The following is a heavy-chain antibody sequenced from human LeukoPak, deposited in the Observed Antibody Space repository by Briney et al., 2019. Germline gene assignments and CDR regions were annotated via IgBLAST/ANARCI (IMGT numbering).Heavy chain of an antibody. CDR2: FSAYNGNT. CDR3: ARGVGGSSWYFDY. CDR1: GYTFSNYG. J-gene: IGHJ4*02. V-gene: IGHV1-18*01. Sequence: ASVKVSFKASGYTFSNYGINWVRQAPGQGLEWMGWFSAYNGNTNYAANLQGRVTMTTDTSASTAYMELTSLRSEDTAVYYCARGVGGSSWYFDYWGQGSLVIVSS. D-gene: IGHD6-13*01.